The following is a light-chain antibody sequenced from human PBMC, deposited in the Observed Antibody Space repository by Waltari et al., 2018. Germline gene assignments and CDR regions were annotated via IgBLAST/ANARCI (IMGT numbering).Light chain of an antibody. CDR2: DAS. CDR3: QQRGNGLT. J-gene: IGKJ4*01. V-gene: IGKV3-11*01. Sequence: EIVLTQSPATLSLSPGERATPPCRARQSVSNYLAWYQQKPGQAPRLLIYDASTRATGTPARFSGSGSGTDFSLTISSLEPEDFAVYYCQQRGNGLTFGGGTKVEIK. CDR1: QSVSNY.